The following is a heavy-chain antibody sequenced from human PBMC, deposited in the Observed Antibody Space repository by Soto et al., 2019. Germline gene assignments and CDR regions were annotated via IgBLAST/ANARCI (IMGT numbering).Heavy chain of an antibody. CDR3: ARTTGDY. CDR1: GGSFSGYY. D-gene: IGHD4-17*01. J-gene: IGHJ4*02. CDR2: INHSGST. Sequence: SETLCLTCAVYGGSFSGYYWSWIRQPPGKGLEWIGEINHSGSTNYNPSLKSRATISVDTSKNQFSLKLSSVTAADTAVYYCARTTGDYWGQGTLVTVSS. V-gene: IGHV4-34*01.